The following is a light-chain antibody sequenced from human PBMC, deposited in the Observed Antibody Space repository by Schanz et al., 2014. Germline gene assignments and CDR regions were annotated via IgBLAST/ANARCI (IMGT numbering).Light chain of an antibody. J-gene: IGLJ3*02. Sequence: QSVLTQPPSASGTPRQRVTISCSGTSSNIGANYVNWYQQLPGTAPKLLIYRNNQRPSGVPDRFSASKSGTSASLAITGLQAEDEADYYCQSYDSGLSGWVFGGGTKLTVL. V-gene: IGLV1-47*01. CDR2: RNN. CDR3: QSYDSGLSGWV. CDR1: SSNIGANY.